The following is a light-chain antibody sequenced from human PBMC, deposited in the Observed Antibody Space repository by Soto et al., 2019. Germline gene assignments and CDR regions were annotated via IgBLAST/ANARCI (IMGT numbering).Light chain of an antibody. Sequence: DSQLTQSPSTLSASVGDRATITCRTSQSISSWLALYRQKPGKAPKPLIYDASSLERGVPSRFSCSGSGTEFTLTISSLQPDDFATYFCQQYNSYSTWTFGQGTKVDIK. CDR2: DAS. J-gene: IGKJ1*01. CDR1: QSISSW. CDR3: QQYNSYSTWT. V-gene: IGKV1-5*01.